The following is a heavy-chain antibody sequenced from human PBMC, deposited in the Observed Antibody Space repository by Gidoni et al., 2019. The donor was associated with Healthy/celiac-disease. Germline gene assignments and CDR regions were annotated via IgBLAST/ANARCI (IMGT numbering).Heavy chain of an antibody. CDR1: GSTFTGSY. Sequence: QVQLVQSGAAVKKPGASVKVSCKASGSTFTGSYMHWVRQAPGQGLEWMGWVNPNSGGTNYAQKFQGRVTMTRDTSISTAYMELSRLRSDDTAVYYCARDRVGGSGDRIGGGGFDPWGQGTLVTVSS. D-gene: IGHD2-15*01. CDR3: ARDRVGGSGDRIGGGGFDP. J-gene: IGHJ5*02. CDR2: VNPNSGGT. V-gene: IGHV1-2*02.